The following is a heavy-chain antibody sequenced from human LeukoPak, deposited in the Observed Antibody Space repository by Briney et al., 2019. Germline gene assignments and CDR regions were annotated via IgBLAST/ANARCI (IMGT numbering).Heavy chain of an antibody. CDR3: ARVPLVGAVYYFDY. CDR1: GGSISSGGYY. J-gene: IGHJ4*02. D-gene: IGHD6-6*01. Sequence: SETLPLTCTVSGGSISSGGYYWSWIRQHPGKGLEWIGYIYYSGSTYYNPSLKSRVTISVDTSKNQFSLKLSSVTAADTAVYYCARVPLVGAVYYFDYWGQGTLVTVSS. CDR2: IYYSGST. V-gene: IGHV4-31*03.